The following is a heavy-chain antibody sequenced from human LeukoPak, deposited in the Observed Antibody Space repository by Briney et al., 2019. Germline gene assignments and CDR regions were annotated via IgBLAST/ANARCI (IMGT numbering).Heavy chain of an antibody. CDR3: ADLGYSD. J-gene: IGHJ4*02. CDR1: GFTFSSYS. V-gene: IGHV3-48*04. Sequence: GGSLRLSCAASGFTFSSYSMNWVRQAPGKGLEWVSYISSSSSTIYYADSVKGRFTISRDNAKSSLYLQMNSLRLEDTAMYYCADLGYSDWGQGTLVTVSS. D-gene: IGHD5-18*01. CDR2: ISSSSSTI.